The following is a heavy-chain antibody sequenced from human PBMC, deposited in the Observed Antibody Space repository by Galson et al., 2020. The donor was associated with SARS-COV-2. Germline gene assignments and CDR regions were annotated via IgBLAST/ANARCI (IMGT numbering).Heavy chain of an antibody. CDR3: ARPLQQQVAFDAFDI. CDR2: IYPGDSDT. J-gene: IGHJ3*02. Sequence: GESLKISCKGSGYSFTSYWIGWVRQMPGKGLEWMGIIYPGDSDTRYSPSFQGQVTISADKSISTAYLQWSSLKASDTAMYYCARPLQQQVAFDAFDIWGQGTMVTVSS. D-gene: IGHD6-13*01. V-gene: IGHV5-51*01. CDR1: GYSFTSYW.